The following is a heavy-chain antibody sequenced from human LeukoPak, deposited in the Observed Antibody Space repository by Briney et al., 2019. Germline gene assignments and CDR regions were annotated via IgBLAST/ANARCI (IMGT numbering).Heavy chain of an antibody. CDR1: GGSISSGGYY. J-gene: IGHJ4*02. D-gene: IGHD6-13*01. CDR3: ARAGSSSWYPRRFAYFDY. CDR2: IYYSGST. Sequence: SETLSLTCTVSGGSISSGGYYWSWIRQHPGKGLEWIGYIYYSGSTYYNPSLKSRVTISVDTSKNQFSLKLSSVTAADTAVYYCARAGSSSWYPRRFAYFDYWGQGTLVTVSS. V-gene: IGHV4-31*03.